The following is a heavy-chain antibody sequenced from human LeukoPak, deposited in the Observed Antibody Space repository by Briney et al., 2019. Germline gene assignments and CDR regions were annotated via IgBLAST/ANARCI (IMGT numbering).Heavy chain of an antibody. CDR3: ASSLGPLTEY. D-gene: IGHD3-16*01. J-gene: IGHJ4*02. V-gene: IGHV3-74*01. Sequence: GGSLRLSCAASGFTFSSHWMHWVRQAPEKGLVWVSRINSDGSSTDYADSVKGRFTISRDNTKNTLYLQMNSLRAEDTAVYYCASSLGPLTEYWGQGTLVTVSS. CDR1: GFTFSSHW. CDR2: INSDGSST.